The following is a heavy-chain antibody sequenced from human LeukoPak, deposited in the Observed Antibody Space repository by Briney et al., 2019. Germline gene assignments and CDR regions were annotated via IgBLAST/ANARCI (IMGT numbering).Heavy chain of an antibody. CDR1: GYTFTGYY. J-gene: IGHJ4*02. Sequence: ASVKVSCKASGYTFTGYYMHWVRQAPGQGLEWMGWINPNSGGTNYAQKFQGRVTMTRDTSISTAYMELSRLRSDDTAVYYCAKVYGDYRVGYFDYWGQGTLVTVSS. V-gene: IGHV1-2*02. D-gene: IGHD4-17*01. CDR2: INPNSGGT. CDR3: AKVYGDYRVGYFDY.